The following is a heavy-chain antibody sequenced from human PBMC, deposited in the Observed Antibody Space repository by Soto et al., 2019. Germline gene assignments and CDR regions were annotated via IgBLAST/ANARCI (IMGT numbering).Heavy chain of an antibody. Sequence: GESLKISCKGSGYSFTSYWIGWVRQMPGKGLEWMGIIYPGDSDTRYSPSFQGQVTISADKSISTAYLQWSSLKASDTAMYYCVVGGVATKVDRYYFDYWGQGTLVTVSS. CDR3: VVGGVATKVDRYYFDY. V-gene: IGHV5-51*01. J-gene: IGHJ4*02. CDR1: GYSFTSYW. D-gene: IGHD5-12*01. CDR2: IYPGDSDT.